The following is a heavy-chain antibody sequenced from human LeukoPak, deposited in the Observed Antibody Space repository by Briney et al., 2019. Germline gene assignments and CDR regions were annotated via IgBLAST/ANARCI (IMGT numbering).Heavy chain of an antibody. J-gene: IGHJ6*02. Sequence: SETLSLTCTVSGGSISSGDYYWSWIRQPPGKGLEWIGYIYYSGSTYYNPSLKSRVTISVDTSKNQFSLKLSSVTAADTAVYYCARADPDSGDGMDVWGQGTTVTVSS. CDR3: ARADPDSGDGMDV. CDR2: IYYSGST. V-gene: IGHV4-30-4*02. D-gene: IGHD6-25*01. CDR1: GGSISSGDYY.